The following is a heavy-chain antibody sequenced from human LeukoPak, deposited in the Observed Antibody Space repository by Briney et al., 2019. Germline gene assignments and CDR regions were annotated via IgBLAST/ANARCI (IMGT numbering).Heavy chain of an antibody. CDR3: ARGLVGALLHALDF. V-gene: IGHV3-23*01. D-gene: IGHD1-26*01. J-gene: IGHJ3*01. CDR1: GFIFGSYA. CDR2: TRSDSSNT. Sequence: PGGSLRLSCAASGFIFGSYAMNWVRQAPGKGLEWVSATRSDSSNTYYADSVKGRFTISRDNSKNTLFLQMNSLRAEDTALYYCARGLVGALLHALDFWGQGTLVTVSS.